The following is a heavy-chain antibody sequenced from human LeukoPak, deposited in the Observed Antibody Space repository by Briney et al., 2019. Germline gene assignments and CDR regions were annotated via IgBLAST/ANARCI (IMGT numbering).Heavy chain of an antibody. Sequence: SVTVSCKASGGTFSSYAISWVRQAPGQGLEWMGGIIPIFGTANYAQKFQGRVTITADESTSTAYMELSRLRSEDTAVYYCARSRGFGIGVATNRGGIYYFDYWGQGTLVTVSS. J-gene: IGHJ4*02. CDR1: GGTFSSYA. D-gene: IGHD6-19*01. CDR2: IIPIFGTA. V-gene: IGHV1-69*01. CDR3: ARSRGFGIGVATNRGGIYYFDY.